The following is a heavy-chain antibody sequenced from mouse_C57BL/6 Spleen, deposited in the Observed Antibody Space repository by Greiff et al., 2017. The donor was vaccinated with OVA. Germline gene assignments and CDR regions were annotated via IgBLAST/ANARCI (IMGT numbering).Heavy chain of an antibody. J-gene: IGHJ2*01. Sequence: VQLQQPGAELVMPGASVKLSCKASGYTFTSYWMHWVKQRPGQGLEWIGEIDPSDSYTNYNQKFKGKSTLTVDKSYRPAYMQLSSLTSEDSAVYDCAKGGCSDYWGQGTTLTVSS. CDR1: GYTFTSYW. V-gene: IGHV1-69*01. CDR3: AKGGCSDY. CDR2: IDPSDSYT.